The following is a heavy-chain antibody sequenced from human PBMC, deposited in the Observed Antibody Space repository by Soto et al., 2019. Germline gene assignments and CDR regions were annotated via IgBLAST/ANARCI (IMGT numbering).Heavy chain of an antibody. CDR3: ATSYGSGYRAFDY. CDR2: VNPILSLS. J-gene: IGHJ4*02. Sequence: QVQLVQSGAEVKRPGSSVKVSCKASGDTFSFYSINWVRQPPGLGLEWMGRVNPILSLSNYAQRVQGRVTMTADKSTSTAYMVISSLRSEDTAIYYCATSYGSGYRAFDYWGQGAQVIVSS. V-gene: IGHV1-69*02. CDR1: GDTFSFYS. D-gene: IGHD3-10*01.